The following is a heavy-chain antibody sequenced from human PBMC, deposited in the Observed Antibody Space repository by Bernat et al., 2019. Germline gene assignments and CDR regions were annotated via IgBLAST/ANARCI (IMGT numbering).Heavy chain of an antibody. CDR2: INEDGSEE. CDR3: AKRPGYQIGMEV. CDR1: GFSFSSYW. V-gene: IGHV3-7*01. J-gene: IGHJ6*02. D-gene: IGHD6-13*01. Sequence: EVQLVESGGGLVQPGGSRRLSCVGSGFSFSSYWMTWVRQPPGKGLEWVASINEDGSEEQYVDSVKGRFTISRDNTKNSLYLQMNSLRVEDTAVFYCAKRPGYQIGMEVCGQGTTVTVSS.